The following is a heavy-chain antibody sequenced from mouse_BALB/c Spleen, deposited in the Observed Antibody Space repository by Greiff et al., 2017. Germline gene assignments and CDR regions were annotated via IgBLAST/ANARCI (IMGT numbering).Heavy chain of an antibody. J-gene: IGHJ4*01. D-gene: IGHD2-10*01. V-gene: IGHV5-6*01. CDR3: ARLAYYGNFYAMDY. CDR1: GFTFSSYG. CDR2: ISSGGSYT. Sequence: EVQLVESGGDLVKPGGSLKLSCAASGFTFSSYGMSWVRQTPDKRLEWVATISSGGSYTYYPDSVKGRFTISRDNAKNTLYLQMSSLKSEDTAMYYCARLAYYGNFYAMDYWGQGTSVTVSS.